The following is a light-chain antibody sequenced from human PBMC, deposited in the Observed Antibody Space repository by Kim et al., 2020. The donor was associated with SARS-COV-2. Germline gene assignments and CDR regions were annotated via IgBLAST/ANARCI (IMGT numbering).Light chain of an antibody. J-gene: IGKJ5*01. Sequence: SPGERALLACKASQSVSSSYLAWYQHKPGQSPRLLIHGASSRATGVPDRFRGGGSGTDFTLTITRLEPEDFAVYYCQQYGRSPTTVGQGTRLEIK. CDR1: QSVSSSY. CDR2: GAS. CDR3: QQYGRSPTT. V-gene: IGKV3-20*01.